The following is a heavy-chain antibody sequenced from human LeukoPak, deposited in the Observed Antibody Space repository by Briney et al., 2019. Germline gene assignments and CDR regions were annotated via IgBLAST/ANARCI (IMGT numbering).Heavy chain of an antibody. V-gene: IGHV5-51*01. CDR3: ARHGKLSASRNWFDP. Sequence: GESLKISCKASGYSFTSYWIAWVRQMPGKGLEWMGVIYPDDFDTRYSPSFQGQDTISADKSISTAFLQWSSLKASDTAIYYCARHGKLSASRNWFDPWGQGTLVTVSS. CDR2: IYPDDFDT. J-gene: IGHJ5*02. CDR1: GYSFTSYW. D-gene: IGHD1-26*01.